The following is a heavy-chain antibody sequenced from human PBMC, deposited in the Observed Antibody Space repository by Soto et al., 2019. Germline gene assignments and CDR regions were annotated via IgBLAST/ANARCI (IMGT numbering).Heavy chain of an antibody. Sequence: GGSLRLSCAASGFTFSSNYMSWVRQAPGKGLEWVSVIDSGGSTYYADSVKGRFTISRDNSKNTLYLQMNSLRAEDTAVYYCAKDHRITIFGVVIEFSYFDYWGQGTLVTVSS. CDR1: GFTFSSNY. D-gene: IGHD3-3*01. CDR3: AKDHRITIFGVVIEFSYFDY. J-gene: IGHJ4*02. CDR2: IDSGGST. V-gene: IGHV3-66*01.